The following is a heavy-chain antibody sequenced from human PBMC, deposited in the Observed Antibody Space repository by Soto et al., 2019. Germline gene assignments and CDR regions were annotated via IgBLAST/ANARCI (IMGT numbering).Heavy chain of an antibody. Sequence: QVQLQESGPGLVKPSETLSLTCTVSGGSISSYYWSWIRQPPGKGLEWIGYIYYSGSTNYNPSLKSRVTISVDTSKNQCSLKLSSVTAADTAVYYCARFRGVWFGEFLHGYYFDYWGQGTLVTVSS. CDR3: ARFRGVWFGEFLHGYYFDY. D-gene: IGHD3-10*01. J-gene: IGHJ4*02. CDR1: GGSISSYY. V-gene: IGHV4-59*01. CDR2: IYYSGST.